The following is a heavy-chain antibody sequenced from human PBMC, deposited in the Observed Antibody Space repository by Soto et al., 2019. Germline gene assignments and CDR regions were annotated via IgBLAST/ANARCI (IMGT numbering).Heavy chain of an antibody. Sequence: LRLSWAAAGFTFSIYSMNWVRQAPGKGLECVSSISSSSSYIYYADSVKGRFTISRDNAKNSLYLQMNSLRAEDTAVYYCARDYSNCVYLEYWGQGTLVTVSS. CDR1: GFTFSIYS. CDR2: ISSSSSYI. J-gene: IGHJ4*02. D-gene: IGHD4-4*01. CDR3: ARDYSNCVYLEY. V-gene: IGHV3-21*01.